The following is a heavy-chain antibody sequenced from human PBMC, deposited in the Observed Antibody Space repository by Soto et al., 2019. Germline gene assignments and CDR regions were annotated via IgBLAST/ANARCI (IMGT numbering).Heavy chain of an antibody. CDR2: IIPVFGTA. D-gene: IGHD4-17*01. J-gene: IGHJ6*02. Sequence: QVQLVQSGAEVKRLGSSMRVSCKASGGTLRNYGISWVRQAPGQGLEWMGGIIPVFGTANYAQKFQGRVTITADESTSTVYMDVTSLRSEDTAVYYCSRGDATKIVVTTYYGMDVWGQGTTVTVSS. V-gene: IGHV1-69*12. CDR3: SRGDATKIVVTTYYGMDV. CDR1: GGTLRNYG.